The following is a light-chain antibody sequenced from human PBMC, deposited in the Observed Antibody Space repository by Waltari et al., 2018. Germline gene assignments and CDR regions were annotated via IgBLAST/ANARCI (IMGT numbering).Light chain of an antibody. Sequence: QSALTQPASVSGSPGQSITISCTGTSSDVGGYNYVSWYQQYPGKVRKLMIYDVSKWPSGVSNRFSGSKSGNTASLTISGLQAEDEADYYCSSYTSSNTVIFGGGTKLTVL. V-gene: IGLV2-14*01. CDR2: DVS. CDR3: SSYTSSNTVI. CDR1: SSDVGGYNY. J-gene: IGLJ2*01.